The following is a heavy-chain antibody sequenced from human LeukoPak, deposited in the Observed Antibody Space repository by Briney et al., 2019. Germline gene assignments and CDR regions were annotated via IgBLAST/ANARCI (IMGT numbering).Heavy chain of an antibody. CDR1: GFTFSSYG. V-gene: IGHV3-23*01. J-gene: IGHJ4*02. Sequence: GGSLRLSCAASGFTFSSYGMSWVRQAPGKGLEWVSAISGSGGSTYYADSVKGRFTISRDNSKNTLYLQMNSLRAEDAAVYYCAKAVRGSYFDYFDYWGQGTLVTVSS. CDR2: ISGSGGST. D-gene: IGHD1-26*01. CDR3: AKAVRGSYFDYFDY.